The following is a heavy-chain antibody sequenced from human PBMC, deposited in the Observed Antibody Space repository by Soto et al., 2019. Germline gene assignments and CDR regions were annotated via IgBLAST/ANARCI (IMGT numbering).Heavy chain of an antibody. D-gene: IGHD6-13*01. CDR1: GGTFSRHA. CDR3: ARVPSSSWYFWFDP. CDR2: IIPIFGTA. Sequence: QVQLVQSGAEVRKPGSSVKVSCKASGGTFSRHAISWVRQAPGQGLEWMGGIIPIFGTANHAQKFQGRVTIIADESTSTAYMELSSLRSEDTAVYYCARVPSSSWYFWFDPWGQGTLVTVSS. V-gene: IGHV1-69*01. J-gene: IGHJ5*02.